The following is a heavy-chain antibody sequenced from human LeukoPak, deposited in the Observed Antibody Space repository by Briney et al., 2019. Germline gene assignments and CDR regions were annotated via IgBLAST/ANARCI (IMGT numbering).Heavy chain of an antibody. V-gene: IGHV3-30*03. D-gene: IGHD6-19*01. CDR1: GFTFSSYG. CDR3: ATDRDSSGWYREFDY. CDR2: ISYDGSNK. J-gene: IGHJ4*02. Sequence: PGGSLRLSCAASGFTFSSYGMHWVRQAPGKGLEWVAVISYDGSNKYYADSVKGRFTISSDNSKNTLYLQMNSLRVEDTAVFYCATDRDSSGWYREFDYWGQGTLVTVSS.